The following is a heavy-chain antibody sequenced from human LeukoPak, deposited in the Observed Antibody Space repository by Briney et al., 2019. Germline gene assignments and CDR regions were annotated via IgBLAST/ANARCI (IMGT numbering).Heavy chain of an antibody. D-gene: IGHD2-2*01. J-gene: IGHJ4*02. Sequence: SVKVSCKASGGTFSSYAISWVRQAPGQGLEWMGGIIPIFGTANYAQKFQGRVTITADESTSTAYMELRNLRFDDTAVYYCARDGTSTDDYWGQGTLVTVSS. CDR2: IIPIFGTA. V-gene: IGHV1-69*13. CDR3: ARDGTSTDDY. CDR1: GGTFSSYA.